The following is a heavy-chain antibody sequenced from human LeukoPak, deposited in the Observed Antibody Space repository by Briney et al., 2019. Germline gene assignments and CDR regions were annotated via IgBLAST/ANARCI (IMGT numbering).Heavy chain of an antibody. J-gene: IGHJ3*02. Sequence: PGGSLRLSCAASGFTFSSYGMHWVRQAPGKGLEWVSYISSSSSTIYYADSVKGRFTISRDNAKNSLYLQMNSLRAEDTAVYYCARAKSYGWNDAFDIWGQGTMVTVSS. D-gene: IGHD3-10*01. CDR3: ARAKSYGWNDAFDI. V-gene: IGHV3-48*04. CDR1: GFTFSSYG. CDR2: ISSSSSTI.